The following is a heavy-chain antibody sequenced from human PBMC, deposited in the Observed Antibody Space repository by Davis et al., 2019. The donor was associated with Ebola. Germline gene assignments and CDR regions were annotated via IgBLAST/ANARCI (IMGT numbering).Heavy chain of an antibody. V-gene: IGHV3-23*01. CDR2: ISGSGGST. D-gene: IGHD3-3*01. J-gene: IGHJ4*02. CDR3: AKEDDFWSGYYMSEY. Sequence: GESLKISCAASGFTFSSYAMSWVRQAPGKGLEWVAAISGSGGSTYYADSVKGRFTISRDNSKNTLYLQMNSLRAEDTAVYYCAKEDDFWSGYYMSEYWGQGTLVTVS. CDR1: GFTFSSYA.